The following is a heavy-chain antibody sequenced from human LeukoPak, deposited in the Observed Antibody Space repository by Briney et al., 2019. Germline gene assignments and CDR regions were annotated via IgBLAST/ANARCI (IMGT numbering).Heavy chain of an antibody. Sequence: GGSLRLSCAASGFVFSTYWMTWVRQAPGKGLEWVANINLDGTEEHYVDSSLKDRFTIPRDNAKNSLYLQMTSLRVEDTAVYYCASRRHDFLHWGQGTLVTVSS. CDR1: GFVFSTYW. J-gene: IGHJ4*02. D-gene: IGHD3/OR15-3a*01. CDR2: INLDGTEE. V-gene: IGHV3-7*01. CDR3: ASRRHDFLH.